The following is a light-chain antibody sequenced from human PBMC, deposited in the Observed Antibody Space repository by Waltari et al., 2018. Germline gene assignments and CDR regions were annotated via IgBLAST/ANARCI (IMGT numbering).Light chain of an antibody. Sequence: DIVMTQSPDSLAVSLGERATINCKSSQSFLSSSKNNNYLPCYQHQPGQPPKLLIYWAATRQAGVLDELCVSGSGTEFTLTISSLQAEDVAIYYCQQYYSIPLSFGGGTKVEIK. CDR1: QSFLSSSKNNNY. J-gene: IGKJ4*01. V-gene: IGKV4-1*01. CDR2: WAA. CDR3: QQYYSIPLS.